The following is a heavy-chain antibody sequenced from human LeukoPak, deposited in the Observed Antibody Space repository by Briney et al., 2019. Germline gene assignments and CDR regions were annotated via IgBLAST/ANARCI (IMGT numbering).Heavy chain of an antibody. CDR1: GYTFTGYY. D-gene: IGHD4-17*01. CDR3: ARERMTTVTTDYYYYMDV. V-gene: IGHV1-2*06. J-gene: IGHJ6*03. Sequence: ASVKVSCKASGYTFTGYYMHWVRQAPGQGLEWMGRINPNNGGTNNAQKFQGRVTMTRDTSISTAYMELSRLRSDDTAIYYCARERMTTVTTDYYYYMDVWGKGTTVTVSS. CDR2: INPNNGGT.